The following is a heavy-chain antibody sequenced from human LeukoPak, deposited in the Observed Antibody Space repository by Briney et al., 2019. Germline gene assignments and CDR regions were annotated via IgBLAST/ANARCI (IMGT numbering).Heavy chain of an antibody. J-gene: IGHJ5*02. D-gene: IGHD1-26*01. CDR3: ARQEGGFDP. V-gene: IGHV4-59*08. CDR2: IHYIGST. Sequence: SETLSLTCTVSGGSISNYYWSWIRQPPGKGLEWIGYIHYIGSTNNTPSLKRRLTISVGTSKNQFSLKLTSVTAADTAVYYCARQEGGFDPWGQGSLVTVSS. CDR1: GGSISNYY.